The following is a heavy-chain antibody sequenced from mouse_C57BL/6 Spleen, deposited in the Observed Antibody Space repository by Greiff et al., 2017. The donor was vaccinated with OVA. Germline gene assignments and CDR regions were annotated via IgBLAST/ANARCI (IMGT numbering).Heavy chain of an antibody. D-gene: IGHD3-2*02. CDR2: IDPSDSET. Sequence: QVQLQQSGAELVRPGSSVKLSCKASGYTFTSYWMHWVKQRPIQGLEWIGNIDPSDSETHYNQKFKDKATLTVDKSSSTAYMRLSSLTSEDSAVYYCARVGATAQATGFAYWGQGTLVTVSA. V-gene: IGHV1-52*01. CDR3: ARVGATAQATGFAY. J-gene: IGHJ3*01. CDR1: GYTFTSYW.